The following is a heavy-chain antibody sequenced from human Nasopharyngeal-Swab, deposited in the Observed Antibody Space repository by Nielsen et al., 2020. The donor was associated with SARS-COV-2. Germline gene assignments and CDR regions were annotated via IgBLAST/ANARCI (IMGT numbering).Heavy chain of an antibody. D-gene: IGHD6-13*01. CDR1: GGSISSYY. V-gene: IGHV4-59*13. CDR3: ARESPAAGTAFDI. CDR2: IYYSGST. J-gene: IGHJ3*02. Sequence: SETLSLTCTVSGGSISSYYWSWIRQPPGKGLEWIGYIYYSGSTNYNPSLRSRVTISVDTSKNQFSLKLSSMTAADTAVYYCARESPAAGTAFDIWGQGTMVTVSS.